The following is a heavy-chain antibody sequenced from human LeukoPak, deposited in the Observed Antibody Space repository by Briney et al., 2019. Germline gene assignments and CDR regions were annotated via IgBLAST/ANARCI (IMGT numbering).Heavy chain of an antibody. V-gene: IGHV4-39*07. D-gene: IGHD3-22*01. CDR3: ARDPRYYYGSSGSLTSDY. Sequence: SETLSLTCTVSGGSISSSSYYWAWIRQPPGKGLEWVGSIYYSGSTYYNPSLKSRVTISVDTSKNQFSLKLSSVTAADTAVYYCARDPRYYYGSSGSLTSDYWGQGTLVTVSS. CDR2: IYYSGST. J-gene: IGHJ4*02. CDR1: GGSISSSSYY.